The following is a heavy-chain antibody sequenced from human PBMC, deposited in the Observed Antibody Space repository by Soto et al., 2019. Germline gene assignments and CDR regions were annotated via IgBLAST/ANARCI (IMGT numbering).Heavy chain of an antibody. CDR3: ATECRGDCGGECYLDY. J-gene: IGHJ4*02. CDR2: INPNSGGT. Sequence: QVQLVQSGPEVKKPGASVKVSCKASGYTFTGYYMHWVRQAPGQGLEWMGWINPNSGGTNFAQKFQGWVTMTRDTSISTAYMKLTRRTSDDTAVYYCATECRGDCGGECYLDYWGQGTLVTVSS. D-gene: IGHD2-21*01. V-gene: IGHV1-2*04. CDR1: GYTFTGYY.